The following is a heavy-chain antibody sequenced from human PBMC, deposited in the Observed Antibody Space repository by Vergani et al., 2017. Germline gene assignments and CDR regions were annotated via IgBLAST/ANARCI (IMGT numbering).Heavy chain of an antibody. V-gene: IGHV4-31*03. J-gene: IGHJ4*02. D-gene: IGHD3-10*01. Sequence: QVQLQESGPGLVKPSQTLSLTCTVSGGSISSGGYFWSWIRQHPGKGLEWIGYIYYSGTTYYNPSLKSRVTISVDTSKNQFSLKLSSVTAADTAVYYCARHGGWFGELLYTHFDYWGQGTLVTVSS. CDR3: ARHGGWFGELLYTHFDY. CDR2: IYYSGTT. CDR1: GGSISSGGYF.